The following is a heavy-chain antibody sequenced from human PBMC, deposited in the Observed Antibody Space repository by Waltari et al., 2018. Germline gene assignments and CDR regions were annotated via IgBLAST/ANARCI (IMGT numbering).Heavy chain of an antibody. CDR1: GGSISSSSYY. D-gene: IGHD3-3*01. CDR3: ARGGGLGNYDFWSGYLTHY. V-gene: IGHV4-39*01. CDR2: IYYSGGT. J-gene: IGHJ4*02. Sequence: QLQLQESGPGLVKPSETLSLTCTVSGGSISSSSYYWGWIRQPPGKGLEWIGSIYYSGGTDYNPSLKSRVTISVDTSKNQFSLKLSSVTAADTAVYYCARGGGLGNYDFWSGYLTHYWGQGTLVTVSS.